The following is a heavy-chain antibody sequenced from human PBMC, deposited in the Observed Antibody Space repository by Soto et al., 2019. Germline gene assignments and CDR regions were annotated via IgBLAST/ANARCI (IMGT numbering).Heavy chain of an antibody. Sequence: ASVKVSCKASGYTFTSYAMHWVRQAPGQRLEWMGWINAGNGNTKYSQKFQGRVTITRDTSASTAYMELSSLRSEDTAVYYCARDLFPYSSSYYYYVIDVWGQGTTVT. J-gene: IGHJ6*02. V-gene: IGHV1-3*01. CDR2: INAGNGNT. CDR3: ARDLFPYSSSYYYYVIDV. CDR1: GYTFTSYA. D-gene: IGHD6-6*01.